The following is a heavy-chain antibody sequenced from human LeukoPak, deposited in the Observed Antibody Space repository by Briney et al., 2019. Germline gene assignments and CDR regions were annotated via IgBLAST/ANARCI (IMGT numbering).Heavy chain of an antibody. V-gene: IGHV4-59*01. J-gene: IGHJ4*02. CDR2: IYYSGST. Sequence: SSETLSLTCTVSGDSISSYYWSWIRQPPGKGLEWIGYIYYSGSTNYNPSLKSRVTISVDTSKNQFSLKLSSVTAADTAVYYCARGGDSGYDLDYFDYWGQGTLVTVSS. D-gene: IGHD5-12*01. CDR3: ARGGDSGYDLDYFDY. CDR1: GDSISSYY.